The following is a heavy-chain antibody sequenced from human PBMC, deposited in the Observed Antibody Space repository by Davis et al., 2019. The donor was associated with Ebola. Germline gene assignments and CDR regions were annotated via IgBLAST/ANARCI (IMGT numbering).Heavy chain of an antibody. CDR1: GGSFSSHP. D-gene: IGHD3-9*01. CDR2: IIPIFDTP. J-gene: IGHJ4*02. V-gene: IGHV1-69*13. Sequence: SVKVSCKTSGGSFSSHPISWVRQAPRQGLEWMGGIIPIFDTPHYAQKFQGRITITADASTSTAYIELSSLGPEDTATYFCARDFDGGNYYFDYWGPGTPVTVSS. CDR3: ARDFDGGNYYFDY.